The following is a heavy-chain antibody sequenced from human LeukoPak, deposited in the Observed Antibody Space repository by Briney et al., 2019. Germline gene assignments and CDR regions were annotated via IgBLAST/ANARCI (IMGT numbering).Heavy chain of an antibody. CDR1: GFIVSSSY. D-gene: IGHD2-8*01. V-gene: IGHV3-53*01. CDR2: IYIGNTT. CDR3: AKDTSIGRYCTNGVCSPFDY. J-gene: IGHJ4*02. Sequence: GGSLRLSCAASGFIVSSSYMTWVRQAPGKGLEWVSLIYIGNTTYYADSVKGRFTISRDNSKNTLYLQMNSLRAEDTALYYCAKDTSIGRYCTNGVCSPFDYWGQGTLVTVSS.